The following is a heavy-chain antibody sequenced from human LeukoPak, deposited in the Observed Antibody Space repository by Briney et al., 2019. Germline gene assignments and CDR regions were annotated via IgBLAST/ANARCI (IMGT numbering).Heavy chain of an antibody. CDR1: GFTVSNDY. CDR2: IYGGGST. CDR3: TRLLPSSHHFFDS. Sequence: GGSLRLSCAVSGFTVSNDYMSWVRQAPGKGLECVSVIYGGGSTYYADSVRGRFTISRDNSENTLYLQMDSLRAEDTAVYYCTRLLPSSHHFFDSWGQGTLVTVSS. V-gene: IGHV3-53*01. J-gene: IGHJ4*02. D-gene: IGHD6-6*01.